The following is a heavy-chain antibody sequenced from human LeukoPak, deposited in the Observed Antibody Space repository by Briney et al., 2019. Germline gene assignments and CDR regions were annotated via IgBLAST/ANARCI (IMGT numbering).Heavy chain of an antibody. CDR2: IWYDGSNK. CDR1: GFTFSSYG. D-gene: IGHD2-15*01. J-gene: IGHJ4*02. V-gene: IGHV3-33*01. CDR3: ARDPLGGYCSGGSCYAEDYFDY. Sequence: GGSLRLSCAASGFTFSSYGMHWVRQAPGKGLEWVAVIWYDGSNKYYADSVKGRFTISRDNSKNTLYLQMNSLRAEDTAVYYCARDPLGGYCSGGSCYAEDYFDYWGQGTLVTVSS.